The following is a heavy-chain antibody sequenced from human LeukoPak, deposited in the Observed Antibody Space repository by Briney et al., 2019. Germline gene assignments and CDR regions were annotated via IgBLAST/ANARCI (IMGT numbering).Heavy chain of an antibody. CDR1: GFTFSNAW. D-gene: IGHD4-23*01. Sequence: PGGSLRLSCAASGFTFSNAWMSWVRQAPGKGLEWVGRIKSKTDGGTTDYAAPVKGRFTISRDDSKNTLYLQMNSLKTEDTAVYYCTTEQTSSLLRWYYYYYMDVWGKGTTVTVSS. CDR3: TTEQTSSLLRWYYYYYMDV. V-gene: IGHV3-15*01. CDR2: IKSKTDGGTT. J-gene: IGHJ6*03.